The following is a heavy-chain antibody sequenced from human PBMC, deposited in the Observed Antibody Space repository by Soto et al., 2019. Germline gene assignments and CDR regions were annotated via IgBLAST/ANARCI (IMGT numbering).Heavy chain of an antibody. CDR2: INPNNGGT. D-gene: IGHD2-2*01. J-gene: IGHJ6*02. CDR1: GYTFTGYY. V-gene: IGHV1-2*04. CDR3: ARGGGGTARGFIVVVPAAATYYYYGMDV. Sequence: GASVKVSCKASGYTFTGYYMHWVRQGPGQGLEWMGWINPNNGGTNYAQKFQGWVTMTRDTSISTAYMELSRLRSDDTAVYYCARGGGGTARGFIVVVPAAATYYYYGMDVWGQGTTVTVSS.